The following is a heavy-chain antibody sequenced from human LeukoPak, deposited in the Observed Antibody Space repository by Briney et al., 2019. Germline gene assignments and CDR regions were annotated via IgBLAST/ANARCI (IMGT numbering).Heavy chain of an antibody. CDR1: GGSISSYY. V-gene: IGHV4-4*07. Sequence: PSETLSLTCTVSGGSISSYYWSWIRQPPGKGLEWIGRLYTSGSTNYNPSLKSRVTMSVDTSKNQFSLKLSSVTAADTALYYCTRDNGGDWYAFDIWGQGTVVTVSS. CDR2: LYTSGST. J-gene: IGHJ3*02. CDR3: TRDNGGDWYAFDI. D-gene: IGHD2-21*02.